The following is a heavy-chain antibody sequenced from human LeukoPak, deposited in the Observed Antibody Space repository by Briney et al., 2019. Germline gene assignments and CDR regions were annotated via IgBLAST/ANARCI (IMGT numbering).Heavy chain of an antibody. CDR2: INPNSGGT. D-gene: IGHD2-2*01. CDR3: ASGGSSTSWEDYYYYMDV. CDR1: GYTFTGYY. J-gene: IGHJ6*03. V-gene: IGHV1-2*02. Sequence: ASVKVSCKASGYTFTGYYMLWVRQAPGQGLEWMGWINPNSGGTNYAQKFQGRVTMTRDTSISTAYMELSRLRSDDTAVYHCASGGSSTSWEDYYYYMDVWGKGTTVTVSS.